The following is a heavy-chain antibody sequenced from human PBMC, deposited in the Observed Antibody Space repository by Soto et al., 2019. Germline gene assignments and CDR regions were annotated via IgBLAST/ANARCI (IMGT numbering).Heavy chain of an antibody. J-gene: IGHJ3*02. CDR3: ARNPDDAFDI. CDR2: IYYSGST. Sequence: QVQLQESGPGLVKPSETLSLTCTVSGGSISSYYWSWIRQPPGKGLEWIGYIYYSGSTNYNPSLKSRVTISVDTSKNQFSLKLSSVTAADTAVHYCARNPDDAFDIWGQGTMVTVSS. CDR1: GGSISSYY. V-gene: IGHV4-59*01.